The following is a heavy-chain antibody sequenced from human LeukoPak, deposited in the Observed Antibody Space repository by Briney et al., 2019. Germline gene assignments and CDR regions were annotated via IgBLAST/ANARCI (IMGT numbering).Heavy chain of an antibody. D-gene: IGHD3-9*01. CDR3: ARSSADYDILTGYSDNYYYGMDV. V-gene: IGHV1-69*13. CDR2: IIPIFGTA. J-gene: IGHJ6*04. CDR1: GGTFSSYA. Sequence: SVKVSCKASGGTFSSYAISWVRQAPGQGLEWMGGIIPIFGTANYAQKFQGRVTITADESTRTAYMELSSLRSEDTAVYYCARSSADYDILTGYSDNYYYGMDVWGKGTTVTVSS.